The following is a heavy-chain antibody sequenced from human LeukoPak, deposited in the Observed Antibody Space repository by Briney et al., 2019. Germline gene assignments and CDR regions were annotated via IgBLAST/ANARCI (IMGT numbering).Heavy chain of an antibody. CDR2: IYYNGST. CDR1: GGSISSSSYY. D-gene: IGHD6-6*01. CDR3: ARVGGWIKGSSSIFDY. J-gene: IGHJ4*02. Sequence: PSGALSLTCTVSGGSISSSSYYWGWIRQPPGKGLEWIGCIYYNGSTYYNPSLKNPVTISVDTSKNQFSLKLSSVTAADTAVYYCARVGGWIKGSSSIFDYWGQGTLVTVSS. V-gene: IGHV4-39*07.